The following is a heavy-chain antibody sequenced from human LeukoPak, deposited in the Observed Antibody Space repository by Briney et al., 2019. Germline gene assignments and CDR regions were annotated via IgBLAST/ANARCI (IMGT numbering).Heavy chain of an antibody. CDR3: AREAKWYYFSGSYFYYMDV. V-gene: IGHV4-59*12. J-gene: IGHJ6*03. Sequence: SETLSLTCTVSGASITSFYWSWIRHSPGKGLEWIGSVFHSGTTTYNPSLKSRVTMSLDTSKNQFSLKLSSVTAADTAVYYCAREAKWYYFSGSYFYYMDVWGKGTTVTISS. CDR1: GASITSFY. CDR2: VFHSGTT. D-gene: IGHD3-10*01.